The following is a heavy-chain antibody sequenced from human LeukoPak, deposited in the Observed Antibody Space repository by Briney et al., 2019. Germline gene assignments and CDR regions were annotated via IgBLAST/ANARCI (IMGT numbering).Heavy chain of an antibody. Sequence: PSETLSLTCTVSGGSIRSSYYYWGWIRQPPGKGLEWIGSIYDSGSTYYNPSLKSRVTISVDTSKNQFSLKLSSVTAADTAVYYCARGYCSSTSSVPEICYYYGMDVWGQGTTVTVSS. CDR1: GGSIRSSYYY. D-gene: IGHD2-2*01. V-gene: IGHV4-39*07. J-gene: IGHJ6*02. CDR3: ARGYCSSTSSVPEICYYYGMDV. CDR2: IYDSGST.